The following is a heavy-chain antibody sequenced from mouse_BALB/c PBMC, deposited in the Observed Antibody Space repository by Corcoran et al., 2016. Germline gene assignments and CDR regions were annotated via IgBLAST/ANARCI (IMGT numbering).Heavy chain of an antibody. CDR1: GYTFTDYY. Sequence: QILLQQSGPELVKPGASVKISCKASGYTFTDYYINWVKQKPGQGLEWIGWIYPGSGSTKYNEKFKGKATLTVDTSSSTAYMQLSRLTSEDTAVYFCARGYGNSYFDYWGQGTTLTVSS. V-gene: IGHV1-84*02. CDR3: ARGYGNSYFDY. J-gene: IGHJ2*01. D-gene: IGHD2-10*02. CDR2: IYPGSGST.